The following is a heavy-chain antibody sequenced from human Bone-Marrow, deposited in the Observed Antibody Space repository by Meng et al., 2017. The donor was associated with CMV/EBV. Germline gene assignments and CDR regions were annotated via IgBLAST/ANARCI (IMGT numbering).Heavy chain of an antibody. CDR2: IRYDGSNK. J-gene: IGHJ6*02. CDR1: GFTCSNYG. Sequence: GGSLRLSCAASGFTCSNYGMYWVRQAPGKGLEWVTFIRYDGSNKYYADSVKGRFTISRDNSKNTLFLQMNSLRAEDTAVYYCARPLTNYDFWSGYYTGGGMDVWGQGTTVTVSS. D-gene: IGHD3-3*01. CDR3: ARPLTNYDFWSGYYTGGGMDV. V-gene: IGHV3-30*02.